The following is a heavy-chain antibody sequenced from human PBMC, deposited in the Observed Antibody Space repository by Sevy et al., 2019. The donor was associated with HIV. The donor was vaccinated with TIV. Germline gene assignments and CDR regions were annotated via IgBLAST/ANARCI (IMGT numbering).Heavy chain of an antibody. CDR3: AKEMQQWLLQVEDYFDY. D-gene: IGHD6-19*01. J-gene: IGHJ4*02. CDR1: GFTFSTYA. CDR2: VSGSGGST. Sequence: GGSLRLSCAASGFTFSTYAMAWVRQAPGKGLEWVSAVSGSGGSTNYADSVKGRFTISRDNSKNTLYLQMNSLRAEDRAVYYCAKEMQQWLLQVEDYFDYWGQGTLVTVSS. V-gene: IGHV3-23*01.